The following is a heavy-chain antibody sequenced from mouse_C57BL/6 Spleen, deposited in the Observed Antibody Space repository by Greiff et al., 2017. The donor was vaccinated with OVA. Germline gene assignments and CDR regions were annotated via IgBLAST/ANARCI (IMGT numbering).Heavy chain of an antibody. V-gene: IGHV1-69*01. CDR3: ARRDYGSSAACDV. Sequence: QVQLQQPGAELVMPGASVKLSCKASGYTFTSYWMHWVKQRPGQGLEWIGEIDPSDSYTNYNQKFKGKSTLTVDKSSSTAYMQLSSLTSEDSAVYYSARRDYGSSAACDVWGTGTTVTVSA. J-gene: IGHJ1*03. D-gene: IGHD1-1*01. CDR2: IDPSDSYT. CDR1: GYTFTSYW.